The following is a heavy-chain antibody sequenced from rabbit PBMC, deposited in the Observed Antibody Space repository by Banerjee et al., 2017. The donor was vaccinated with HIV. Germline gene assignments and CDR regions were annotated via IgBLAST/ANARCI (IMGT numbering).Heavy chain of an antibody. Sequence: SLTLTCTASGFSFSNKCVMCWVRQAPGKGLEWIACINTSSGNTVYASWAKGRFTISKTSSTTVTLQMTSLTAADTATYFCARMGSGNNYSDLWGPGTLVTVS. CDR3: ARMGSGNNYSDL. D-gene: IGHD8-1*01. CDR2: INTSSGNT. J-gene: IGHJ4*01. CDR1: GFSFSNKCV. V-gene: IGHV1S40*01.